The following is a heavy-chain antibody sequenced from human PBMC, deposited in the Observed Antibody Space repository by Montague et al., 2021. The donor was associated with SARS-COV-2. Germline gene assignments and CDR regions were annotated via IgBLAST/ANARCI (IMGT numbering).Heavy chain of an antibody. V-gene: IGHV4-34*01. CDR3: ARGRYSSSWYGAKNWFDP. CDR2: INHSGST. CDR1: GGSFSGYY. Sequence: SETLSLTCAVYGGSFSGYYWSWIRQPPGKGLEWIGEINHSGSTXXXPSXXXRVTISVDTSKNQFSLKLSSVTAADTAVYYCARGRYSSSWYGAKNWFDPRGQGTLVTVSS. D-gene: IGHD6-13*01. J-gene: IGHJ5*02.